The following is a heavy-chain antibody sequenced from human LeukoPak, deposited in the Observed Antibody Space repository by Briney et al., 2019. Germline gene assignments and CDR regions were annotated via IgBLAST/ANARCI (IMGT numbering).Heavy chain of an antibody. J-gene: IGHJ4*02. Sequence: GGPLRLSCAASGFTFSSYSMNWVRQAPGKGLEWVSYISSSSSTIYYADSVKGRFTISRDNAKNSLYLQMNSLRAEDTAVYYCARDPGPGYYDSSGYSVSDYWGQGTLVTVSS. CDR3: ARDPGPGYYDSSGYSVSDY. CDR2: ISSSSSTI. V-gene: IGHV3-48*01. D-gene: IGHD3-22*01. CDR1: GFTFSSYS.